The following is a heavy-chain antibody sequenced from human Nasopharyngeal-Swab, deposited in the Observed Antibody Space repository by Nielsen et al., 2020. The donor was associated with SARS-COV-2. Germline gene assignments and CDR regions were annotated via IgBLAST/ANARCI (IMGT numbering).Heavy chain of an antibody. D-gene: IGHD2-15*01. CDR2: ISGSGGST. CDR3: AKDLGYCSGGSCYGDAFDI. V-gene: IGHV3-23*01. J-gene: IGHJ3*02. CDR1: GFTFSSYA. Sequence: LSLTYAASGFTFSSYAMSWVRQAPGKGLEWVSAISGSGGSTYYADSVKGRFTISRDNSKNTLYLQMNSLRAEDTAVYYCAKDLGYCSGGSCYGDAFDIWGQGTMVTVSS.